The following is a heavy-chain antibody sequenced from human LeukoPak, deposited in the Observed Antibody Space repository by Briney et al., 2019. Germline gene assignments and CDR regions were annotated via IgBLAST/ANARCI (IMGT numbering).Heavy chain of an antibody. Sequence: ASVKVSCKASGYTFTGYYMHWVRQAPGQGLEWMGWINPNSGGTNYAQKFQGRVTMTRDTSISTAYMELSRLRSDDTAVYYCARTPSYSSSRRELPNWFDPWGQGTLVTVSS. V-gene: IGHV1-2*02. CDR2: INPNSGGT. CDR3: ARTPSYSSSRRELPNWFDP. J-gene: IGHJ5*02. D-gene: IGHD6-6*01. CDR1: GYTFTGYY.